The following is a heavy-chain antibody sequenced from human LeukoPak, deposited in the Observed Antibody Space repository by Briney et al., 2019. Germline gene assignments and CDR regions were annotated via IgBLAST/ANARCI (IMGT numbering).Heavy chain of an antibody. D-gene: IGHD4-17*01. CDR3: AKAATTVTTGGFDY. CDR2: ISWNSGSI. J-gene: IGHJ4*02. V-gene: IGHV3-9*01. CDR1: GFTFDDYA. Sequence: GGSLRLSCAASGFTFDDYAMHWVRQAPGKGLEWVSGISWNSGSIGYADSVKGRFTISRDNAKNSLYLQMNSLRAEDTALYYCAKAATTVTTGGFDYWGQGTLVSVSS.